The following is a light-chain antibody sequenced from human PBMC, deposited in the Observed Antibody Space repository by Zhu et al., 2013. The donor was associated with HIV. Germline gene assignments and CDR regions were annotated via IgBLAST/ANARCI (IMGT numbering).Light chain of an antibody. V-gene: IGKV1-8*01. CDR2: AAS. Sequence: AIRMTQSPSSFSASTGDRVTITCRASQGISSYLAWYQQKPGKAPKLLIYAASTLQSGVPSRFSGSGSGTEFTLTISSLQPDDFATYYCQQYDSSNTFGQGTNLEIK. CDR3: QQYDSSNT. J-gene: IGKJ2*01. CDR1: QGISSY.